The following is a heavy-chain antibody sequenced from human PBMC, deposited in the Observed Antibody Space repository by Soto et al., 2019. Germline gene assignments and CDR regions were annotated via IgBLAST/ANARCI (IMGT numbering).Heavy chain of an antibody. V-gene: IGHV1-69*01. CDR2: IIPISGTA. CDR3: ASSQGSIISFGLSYYNYYGMDV. J-gene: IGHJ6*02. D-gene: IGHD3-10*02. Sequence: QVQLVQSGAEVMKPGSSVKVSCKASGGTFSSYAISWVRQAPGQGLEWMGGIIPISGTANYAQKFQGRVTLTEDASTSTGYMERRSLRSEDTAVYYWASSQGSIISFGLSYYNYYGMDVWGHGTTVTVS. CDR1: GGTFSSYA.